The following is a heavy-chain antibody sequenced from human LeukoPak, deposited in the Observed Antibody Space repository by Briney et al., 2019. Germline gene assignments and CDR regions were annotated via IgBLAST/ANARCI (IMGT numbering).Heavy chain of an antibody. Sequence: GGSLRLSCAASGFTFSTYSMNWVRQAPGKGLEWVSYICGRGDTLYYADSVKGRFTISRDNAKNSLYLQMNSLTDEDTAVYYCVSGSPRGYTSSWYCFDYWGQGTVVTVSS. CDR3: VSGSPRGYTSSWYCFDY. V-gene: IGHV3-48*02. D-gene: IGHD6-13*01. CDR2: ICGRGDTL. CDR1: GFTFSTYS. J-gene: IGHJ4*02.